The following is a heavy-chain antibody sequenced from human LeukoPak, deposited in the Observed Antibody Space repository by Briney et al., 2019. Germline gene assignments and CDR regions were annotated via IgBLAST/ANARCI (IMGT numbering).Heavy chain of an antibody. Sequence: SETLSPTCTVSGGSISSSSYYWGWIRQPPGKGLEWIGSIYYSGSTYYNPSLKSRVTISVDTSKNQFSLKVTSVTAEDTAVYYCASTGSSWYNWFDPWGQGALVTVSS. V-gene: IGHV4-39*07. CDR2: IYYSGST. CDR1: GGSISSSSYY. D-gene: IGHD6-13*01. J-gene: IGHJ5*02. CDR3: ASTGSSWYNWFDP.